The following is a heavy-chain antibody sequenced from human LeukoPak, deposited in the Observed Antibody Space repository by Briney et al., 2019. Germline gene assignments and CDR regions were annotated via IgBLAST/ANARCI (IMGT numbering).Heavy chain of an antibody. CDR3: ARDQYYYGSGLYWFDP. CDR1: GGSISSYY. CDR2: IYTSGST. V-gene: IGHV4-4*07. J-gene: IGHJ5*02. D-gene: IGHD3-10*01. Sequence: SETLSLTCTVSGGSISSYYWSWIRQPAGKGLEWIGRIYTSGSTNYNPSLKSRVTMSVDTSKNQFSLKLSSVTAADTAVYYCARDQYYYGSGLYWFDPWGQGTLVTVSS.